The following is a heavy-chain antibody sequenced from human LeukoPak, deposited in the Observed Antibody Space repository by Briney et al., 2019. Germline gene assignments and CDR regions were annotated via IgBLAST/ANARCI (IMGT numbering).Heavy chain of an antibody. D-gene: IGHD6-19*01. CDR2: INPSGGST. V-gene: IGHV1-46*01. CDR1: GYTFTSYY. J-gene: IGHJ4*02. CDR3: ARDLGSGWQRNFDY. Sequence: ASVKVSCKASGYTFTSYYMHWVRQAPGQGLEWMGIINPSGGSTNYAQKLQGRVTMTTDTSTSTAYMELRSLRSDDTAVYYCARDLGSGWQRNFDYWGQGTLVTVSS.